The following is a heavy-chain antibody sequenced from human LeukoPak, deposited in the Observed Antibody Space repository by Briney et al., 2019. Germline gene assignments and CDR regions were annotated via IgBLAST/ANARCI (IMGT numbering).Heavy chain of an antibody. CDR3: ARGWYSSGYYCDY. CDR2: IKSKTDGGTT. J-gene: IGHJ4*02. CDR1: GFTFSNAW. D-gene: IGHD6-19*01. V-gene: IGHV3-15*01. Sequence: PGGSLRLSCAASGFTFSNAWMSWVRQAPGKGLEWVGRIKSKTDGGTTDYAAPVKGRFTISRDDSKNTLYLQMNSLRAEDTAVYYCARGWYSSGYYCDYWGQGTLVTVSS.